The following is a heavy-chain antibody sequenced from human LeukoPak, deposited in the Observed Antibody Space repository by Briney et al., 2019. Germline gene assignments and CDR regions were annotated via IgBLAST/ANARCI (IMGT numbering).Heavy chain of an antibody. CDR3: ARDRAVANIGQLSPFHY. J-gene: IGHJ4*02. V-gene: IGHV3-48*03. CDR1: GFPFSSYG. D-gene: IGHD6-19*01. Sequence: PGGSLRLSCAASGFPFSSYGMHWVRQAPGKGLEWLSFITTNGNSIYYADYVRGRFTISRDDAKNSLYLQINSLRAEDTAVYYCARDRAVANIGQLSPFHYCGQGTLVTVSS. CDR2: ITTNGNSI.